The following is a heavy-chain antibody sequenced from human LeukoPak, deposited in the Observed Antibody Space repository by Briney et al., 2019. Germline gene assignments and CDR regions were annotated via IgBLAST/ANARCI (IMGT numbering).Heavy chain of an antibody. J-gene: IGHJ4*02. CDR3: ARRLSIAARPFYYFDY. Sequence: PSETLSLTCAVYGGSFSGYYWSWIRQPPGKGLEWIGEINHSGSTNYNPSLKSRVTISVDTSKNQFSLKLSSVTAADTAVYYCARRLSIAARPFYYFDYWGQGTLVTVSS. CDR1: GGSFSGYY. D-gene: IGHD6-6*01. CDR2: INHSGST. V-gene: IGHV4-34*01.